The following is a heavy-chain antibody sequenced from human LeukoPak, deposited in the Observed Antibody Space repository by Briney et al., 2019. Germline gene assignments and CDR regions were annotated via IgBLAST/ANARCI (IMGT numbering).Heavy chain of an antibody. CDR2: MNPNSGNT. J-gene: IGHJ6*02. CDR1: GYTFTSYD. Sequence: ASVKVSCKASGYTFTSYDINWVRQATGQGLEWMGWMNPNSGNTGYAQKFQGRVTMTRNTSISTAYMELSSLRSEDTAVYYCAEGTLTMVRGVRVVTYGMDVWGQGTTATVSS. D-gene: IGHD3-10*01. CDR3: AEGTLTMVRGVRVVTYGMDV. V-gene: IGHV1-8*01.